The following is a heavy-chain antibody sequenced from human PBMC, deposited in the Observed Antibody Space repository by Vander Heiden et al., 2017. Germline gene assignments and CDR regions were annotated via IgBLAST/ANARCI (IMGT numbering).Heavy chain of an antibody. CDR3: ARDYYYDSSGLNHYYYGMDV. J-gene: IGHJ6*02. Sequence: QVLLGQPRAEVKKPGASVKVTCMASGYTFTGYYIHWVRQAPGQGLEWMGWINPNSGGTNYAQKCQGRVTMTRNTSISTAYMELSRLRSDDTAVYYCARDYYYDSSGLNHYYYGMDVWGQGTTVTVSS. V-gene: IGHV1-2*02. D-gene: IGHD3-22*01. CDR1: GYTFTGYY. CDR2: INPNSGGT.